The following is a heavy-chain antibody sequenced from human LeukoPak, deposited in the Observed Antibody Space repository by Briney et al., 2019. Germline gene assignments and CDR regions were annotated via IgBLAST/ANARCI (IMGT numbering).Heavy chain of an antibody. Sequence: PSETLSLTRAVYGGSFSGYYWSWIRQPPGKGLEWIGEINHSGSTNYNPSLKSRVTISVDTSKNQFSLKLSSVTAADTAVYYCALMTTVTTIRDYWGQGTLVTVSS. CDR3: ALMTTVTTIRDY. CDR1: GGSFSGYY. D-gene: IGHD4-17*01. V-gene: IGHV4-34*01. J-gene: IGHJ4*02. CDR2: INHSGST.